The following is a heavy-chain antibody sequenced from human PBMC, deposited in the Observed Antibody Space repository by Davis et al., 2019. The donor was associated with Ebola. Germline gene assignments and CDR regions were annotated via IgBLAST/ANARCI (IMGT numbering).Heavy chain of an antibody. D-gene: IGHD4-17*01. CDR2: ISVRSIT. CDR3: AKVHPPTTVTTGWFDP. J-gene: IGHJ5*02. Sequence: GESLKISCAASGFIFSSYAMSWVRQAPGKGLEWVSSISVRSITYHADSVKGRFTIPRGNSKNTLYLQMNSLRAEDTAVYYCAKVHPPTTVTTGWFDPWGQGTLVTVSS. CDR1: GFIFSSYA. V-gene: IGHV3-23*01.